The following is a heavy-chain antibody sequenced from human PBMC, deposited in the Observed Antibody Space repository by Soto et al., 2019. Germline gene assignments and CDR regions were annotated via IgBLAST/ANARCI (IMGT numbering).Heavy chain of an antibody. D-gene: IGHD2-21*02. V-gene: IGHV4-39*01. J-gene: IGHJ4*02. CDR3: ARQRTSVVTPAYFDV. Sequence: PSETLSLPGTVTGDSINSRGYYWGWIRQPPGKGLEWIGSIYYSGRTYNNPSLRSRVSMSIDTSNDQFSLKLKSVTAADTDLYFCARQRTSVVTPAYFDVWGPGSLITVSS. CDR1: GDSINSRGYY. CDR2: IYYSGRT.